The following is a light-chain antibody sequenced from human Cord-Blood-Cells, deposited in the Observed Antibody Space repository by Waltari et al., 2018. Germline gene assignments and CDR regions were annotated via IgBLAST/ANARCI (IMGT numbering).Light chain of an antibody. CDR3: QQYNNWPLT. V-gene: IGKV3-15*01. Sequence: EIVMTQSPATLSVSPGERATLSCRASQSVSSNLAWYQQEPGQAPRLLISGASTRATGIPARFSGSGSGTEFTLTISSLQSEDFAVYYCQQYNNWPLTFGQGTKVEIK. CDR2: GAS. CDR1: QSVSSN. J-gene: IGKJ1*01.